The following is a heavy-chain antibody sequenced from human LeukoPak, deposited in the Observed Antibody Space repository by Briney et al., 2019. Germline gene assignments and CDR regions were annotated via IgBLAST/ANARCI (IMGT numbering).Heavy chain of an antibody. D-gene: IGHD3-3*01. Sequence: PGGSLRLSCAASGFTFSSCGMHWVRQAPGKGLEWVAVISYDGSNKYYADSVKGRFTISRDNSKNTLYLQMNSLRAEDTAVYYCAKAKEVYDFWSGYHSYYGMDVWGQGTTVTVSS. CDR2: ISYDGSNK. CDR1: GFTFSSCG. J-gene: IGHJ6*02. V-gene: IGHV3-30*18. CDR3: AKAKEVYDFWSGYHSYYGMDV.